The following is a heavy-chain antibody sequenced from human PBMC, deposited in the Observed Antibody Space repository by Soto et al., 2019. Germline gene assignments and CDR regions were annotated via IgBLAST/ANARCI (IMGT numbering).Heavy chain of an antibody. D-gene: IGHD2-21*02. CDR1: GFTFSSYA. Sequence: EVQLLESGGGLVQPGGSLRLSCAASGFTFSSYAMSWVRQAPGKGLEWVSAISGSGGNTYYADSVKGRFTISRDNSKNSLSLQMNSLRAEDTAVYYCAKNRGGDYSHLDYWGQGTLVTVSS. J-gene: IGHJ4*02. V-gene: IGHV3-23*01. CDR2: ISGSGGNT. CDR3: AKNRGGDYSHLDY.